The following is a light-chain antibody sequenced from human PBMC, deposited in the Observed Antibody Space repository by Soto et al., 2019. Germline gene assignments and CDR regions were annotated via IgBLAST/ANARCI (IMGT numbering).Light chain of an antibody. CDR1: GSYNF. CDR2: EVS. Sequence: QSALTQPASVSGSPGQSITISCTVGSYNFVSWNQQHPGKAHKVLIYEVSKRPSGVSDRCSGSKSGNTASLTISGLQAEDEADYYCCSDAGRSTYVFGTGTKLTVL. CDR3: CSDAGRSTYV. V-gene: IGLV2-23*02. J-gene: IGLJ1*01.